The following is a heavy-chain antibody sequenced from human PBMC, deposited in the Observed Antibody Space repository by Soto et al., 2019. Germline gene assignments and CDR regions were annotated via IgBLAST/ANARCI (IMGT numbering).Heavy chain of an antibody. CDR1: GFTFSSYA. CDR2: ISGSGGSI. CDR3: AKSVEWLFHYYYGMDV. V-gene: IGHV3-23*01. Sequence: EVQLWESGGGLVQPGGSLRLSCAASGFTFSSYAMTWVRQAPGKGLEWVSGISGSGGSIYYADSVKGRFTISRDNSKSTLYLQTNSLRVEDTAVYYCAKSVEWLFHYYYGMDVWGQGTTVTVSS. J-gene: IGHJ6*02. D-gene: IGHD3-3*01.